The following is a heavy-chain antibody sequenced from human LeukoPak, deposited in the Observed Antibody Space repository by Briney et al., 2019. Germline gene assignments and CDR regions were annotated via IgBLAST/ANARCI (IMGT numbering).Heavy chain of an antibody. Sequence: PSETLSLTCTVSGGSISSGSYYWSWIRQPAGKGLEWIGRIYTSGSTNYNPSLKSRVTISVDTSKNQFSLKLSSVTAADTAVYYCARDRVVPAASTHDAFDIWGQGTMVTVSS. CDR3: ARDRVVPAASTHDAFDI. CDR2: IYTSGST. J-gene: IGHJ3*02. D-gene: IGHD2-2*01. CDR1: GGSISSGSYY. V-gene: IGHV4-61*02.